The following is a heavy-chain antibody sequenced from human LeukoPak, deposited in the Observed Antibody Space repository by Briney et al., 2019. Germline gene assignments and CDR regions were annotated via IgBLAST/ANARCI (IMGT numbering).Heavy chain of an antibody. CDR2: IYTGGGT. CDR3: ARVSGSTSWYADY. V-gene: IGHV3-53*01. CDR1: GFTFSTYG. Sequence: GGSLRLSCAVSGFTFSTYGMSWVRQAPGKGLEWVSVIYTGGGTYYADSVKGRFTISRDNSKNTLYLQMNSLRAEDTAVYYCARVSGSTSWYADYWGQGTLVTVSS. J-gene: IGHJ4*02. D-gene: IGHD6-13*01.